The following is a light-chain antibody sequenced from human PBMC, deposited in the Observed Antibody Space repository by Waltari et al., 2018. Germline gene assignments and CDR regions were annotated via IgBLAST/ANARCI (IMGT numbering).Light chain of an antibody. CDR3: QNHERLPAT. V-gene: IGKV3-20*01. J-gene: IGKJ1*01. CDR2: AAS. Sequence: VLTQSPGTLSLSPGERATLSCRASQSVNKYLAWYQQRPGQAPRLLIYAASTRATGVPDRFSGSGFGTDFSLTISRLEPEDFAVYFCQNHERLPATFGQGTKVEIK. CDR1: QSVNKY.